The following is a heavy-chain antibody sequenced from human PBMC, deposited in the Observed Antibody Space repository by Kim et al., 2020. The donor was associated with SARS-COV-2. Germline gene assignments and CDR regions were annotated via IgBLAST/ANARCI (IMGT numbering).Heavy chain of an antibody. CDR3: SGPVGYYSGLDV. CDR1: GASINTYY. CDR2: IYYTGST. Sequence: SETLSLTCTVSGASINTYYWSWIRQPPGKGLEWIGYIYYTGSTNYNPSLKSRVTISVDTSKNQFSLKLSSVTAADTAVYYCSGPVGYYSGLDVWGQGTT. V-gene: IGHV4-59*13. J-gene: IGHJ6*02.